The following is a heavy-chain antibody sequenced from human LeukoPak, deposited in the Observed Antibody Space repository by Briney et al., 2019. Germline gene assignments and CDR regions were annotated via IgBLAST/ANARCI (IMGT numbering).Heavy chain of an antibody. CDR3: AKDWGMGDQLLRIDY. D-gene: IGHD2-2*01. Sequence: GGPLRLSCTASGFTFSTYAMNWARQAPGKGLEWVSGISGSGVRPYYADSVKGRFTISRDNSNNTLYLQMSSLGAEDTAVYYCAKDWGMGDQLLRIDYWGQGTLVTVS. J-gene: IGHJ4*02. V-gene: IGHV3-23*01. CDR1: GFTFSTYA. CDR2: ISGSGVRP.